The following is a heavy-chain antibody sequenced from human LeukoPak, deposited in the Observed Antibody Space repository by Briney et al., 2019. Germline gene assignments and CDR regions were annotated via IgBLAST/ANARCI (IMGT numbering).Heavy chain of an antibody. CDR1: GYTFTGYY. J-gene: IGHJ4*02. V-gene: IGHV1-2*06. CDR3: AQEGSVVVIKGVIRYFDY. D-gene: IGHD3-22*01. CDR2: INPNSGGT. Sequence: ASVKVSCKASGYTFTGYYMHWVRQAPGQGLEWMGRINPNSGGTNYAQKFQGRVTMISDTSISTAYMELTSLRSDDTAVYYCAQEGSVVVIKGVIRYFDYWGQGTLVTVSS.